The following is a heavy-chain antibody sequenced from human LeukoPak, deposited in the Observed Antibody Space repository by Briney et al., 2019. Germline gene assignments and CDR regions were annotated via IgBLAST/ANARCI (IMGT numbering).Heavy chain of an antibody. CDR3: ARGPNNYYYEL. Sequence: SETLSLTCTVSGGSISSYYWSWIRQPPGKGLEWIGYIYYSGSTNYNPSLKSRVTISVDTSKNQFSLKLSSVTAADTAVYHCARGPNNYYYELWGQGTLVTVSS. V-gene: IGHV4-59*01. D-gene: IGHD3-22*01. J-gene: IGHJ4*02. CDR2: IYYSGST. CDR1: GGSISSYY.